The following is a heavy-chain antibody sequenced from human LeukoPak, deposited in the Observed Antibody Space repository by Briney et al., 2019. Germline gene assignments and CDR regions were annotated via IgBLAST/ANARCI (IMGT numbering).Heavy chain of an antibody. CDR1: GFTFSSCS. D-gene: IGHD3-16*02. V-gene: IGHV3-48*04. J-gene: IGHJ6*02. Sequence: GGSLRLSCAASGFTFSSCSMNWVRQAPGKGLEWVSYISSSSSTIYYADSVKGRFTISRDNAKNSLYLQMNSLRAEDTAVYYCARDNGNYDYVWGSYRPAGMDVWGQGTTVTVSS. CDR3: ARDNGNYDYVWGSYRPAGMDV. CDR2: ISSSSSTI.